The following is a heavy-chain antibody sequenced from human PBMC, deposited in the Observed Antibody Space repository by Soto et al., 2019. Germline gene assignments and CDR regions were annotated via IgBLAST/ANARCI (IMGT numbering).Heavy chain of an antibody. Sequence: QVQLQESGPGLVKPSQTLSLTCTVSGGSISSGGYYWSWIRQHPGKGLEWIGYIYYSGSTYYNPSLKSRVTISVVTSKNQFSLKLSSVTAADTAVYYCAIRNGSGSYYVDYWGQGTLVTVSS. CDR1: GGSISSGGYY. V-gene: IGHV4-31*03. CDR3: AIRNGSGSYYVDY. J-gene: IGHJ4*02. D-gene: IGHD3-10*01. CDR2: IYYSGST.